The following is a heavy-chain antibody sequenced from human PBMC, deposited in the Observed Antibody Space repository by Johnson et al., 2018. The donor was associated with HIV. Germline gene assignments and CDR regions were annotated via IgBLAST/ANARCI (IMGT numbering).Heavy chain of an antibody. J-gene: IGHJ3*02. Sequence: QVQLVESGGGVVQPGRSLRLSCAASGFTFSSYAMHWVRQAPGKGLEWVAVISYGGSNKYYAASVKGRFTISSDNSKNMLHLPMNSQRAEDTAVYYCARDDSSGWYGLGAFDIWGQGTMVTVSS. CDR2: ISYGGSNK. CDR1: GFTFSSYA. V-gene: IGHV3-30*04. D-gene: IGHD6-19*01. CDR3: ARDDSSGWYGLGAFDI.